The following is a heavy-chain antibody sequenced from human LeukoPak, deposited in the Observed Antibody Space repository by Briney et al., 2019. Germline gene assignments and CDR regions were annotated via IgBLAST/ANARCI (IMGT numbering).Heavy chain of an antibody. CDR3: DCPAAGTDSDF. J-gene: IGHJ4*02. D-gene: IGHD6-13*01. CDR1: GFTFSSFS. CDR2: ISSTGGYT. V-gene: IGHV3-21*05. Sequence: GGSLRLSCAASGFTFSSFSMNWVRQAPGKGLEWVSYISSTGGYTNYADSVKGRFTISRDNAKNSLFLQMNSLRAEDTAVYYCDCPAAGTDSDFWSQGTLVTVSS.